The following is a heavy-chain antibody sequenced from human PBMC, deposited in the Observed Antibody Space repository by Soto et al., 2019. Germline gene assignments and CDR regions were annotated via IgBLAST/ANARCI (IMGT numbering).Heavy chain of an antibody. J-gene: IGHJ5*02. V-gene: IGHV4-59*06. CDR1: GGSLSSYY. Sequence: SETLSLTCTVSGGSLSSYYWSWIRQPPGKGLEWIGYIYYRGSTYYNPSLKSRVTISVDTSKNQLSLKLSSVTAADTAVYYCARRYCSGGSCEKEYNWFDPWGQGTLVTVSS. CDR3: ARRYCSGGSCEKEYNWFDP. CDR2: IYYRGST. D-gene: IGHD2-15*01.